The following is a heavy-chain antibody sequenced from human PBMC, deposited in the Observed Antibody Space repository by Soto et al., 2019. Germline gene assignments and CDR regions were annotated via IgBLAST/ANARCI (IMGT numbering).Heavy chain of an antibody. J-gene: IGHJ4*02. CDR2: INQDGSEK. D-gene: IGHD1-26*01. CDR3: VRDDGARSADY. CDR1: GFTFSTYW. V-gene: IGHV3-7*04. Sequence: EVQLVESGGDLVQPGGSLRLSCIASGFTFSTYWMTWIRHTPGKGLEWVAQINQDGSEKYYVDSVEGRFTISRDNAKNSLYLQMNSLRGADTAVYYCVRDDGARSADYSGQGALVTVSS.